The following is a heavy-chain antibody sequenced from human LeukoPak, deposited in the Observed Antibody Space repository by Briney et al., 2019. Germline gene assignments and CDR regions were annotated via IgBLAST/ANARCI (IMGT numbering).Heavy chain of an antibody. D-gene: IGHD3-3*01. CDR2: INPNSGGT. V-gene: IGHV1-2*06. CDR1: GYTFTGYY. CDR3: AREGSIFGVVIIRKFDY. Sequence: GASVKVSCKASGYTFTGYYMHWVRQAPGQGLEWMGRINPNSGGTNYAQKFQGRVTMTRDTSISTAYMELSRLRSEDTAVYYCAREGSIFGVVIIRKFDYWGQGTLVTVSS. J-gene: IGHJ4*02.